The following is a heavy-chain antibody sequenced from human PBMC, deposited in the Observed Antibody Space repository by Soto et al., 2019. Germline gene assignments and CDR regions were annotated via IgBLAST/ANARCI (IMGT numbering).Heavy chain of an antibody. CDR3: AKDKGSSWYS. V-gene: IGHV3-23*01. D-gene: IGHD6-13*01. CDR1: VFTFSSYA. J-gene: IGHJ4*02. Sequence: HPVGSLRLSCAASVFTFSSYAMSWVRHAPGMGLEWVSSITGSGGSTYYADSVKGRFTISRDSSKNMMYLQMNSLRAEDTALYYCAKDKGSSWYSWGQGTLGTVSS. CDR2: ITGSGGST.